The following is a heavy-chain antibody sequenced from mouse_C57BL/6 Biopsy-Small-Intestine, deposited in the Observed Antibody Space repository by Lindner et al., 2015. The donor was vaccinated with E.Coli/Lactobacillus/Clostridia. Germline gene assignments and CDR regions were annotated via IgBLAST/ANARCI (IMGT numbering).Heavy chain of an antibody. CDR3: ARDEFAPTVMTPPADVFDI. V-gene: IGHV1-81*01. D-gene: IGHD1-1*01. J-gene: IGHJ3*01. Sequence: SVKVSCKAYGYTFTSYGLSWVRQAPGQGLEWLGWISGYNGNTNYGQKVQGRVTMTTDTSTSTAYMELRSLRSDDTAVYYCARDEFAPTVMTPPADVFDIWGQGTMVTVSS. CDR2: ISGYNGNT. CDR1: GYTFTSYG.